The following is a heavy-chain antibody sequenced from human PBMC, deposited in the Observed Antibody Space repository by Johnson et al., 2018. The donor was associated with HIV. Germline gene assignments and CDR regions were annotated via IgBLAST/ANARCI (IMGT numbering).Heavy chain of an antibody. Sequence: VQLVESGGGLKQPGGSLRLSCAASGFTFSSYDMHWVRQATGKGLEWVSTIGTAGDTYYPGSVKGRFTVSREDAKNSLYLQMNSLRAWDTALYYCARAVCRGGRCYSHDAFDIWGQGTMVTVSS. CDR3: ARAVCRGGRCYSHDAFDI. CDR1: GFTFSSYD. D-gene: IGHD2-15*01. J-gene: IGHJ3*02. CDR2: IGTAGDT. V-gene: IGHV3-13*01.